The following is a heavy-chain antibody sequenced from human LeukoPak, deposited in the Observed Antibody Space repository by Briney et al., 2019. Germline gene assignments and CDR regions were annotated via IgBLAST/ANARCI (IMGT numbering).Heavy chain of an antibody. CDR2: IKHDGSAG. CDR1: GFTFSSSW. D-gene: IGHD1-7*01. CDR3: ARAPSFGTVDY. V-gene: IGHV3-7*01. Sequence: PGGSLRLSCAASGFTFSSSWMSWVRQAPGKGLEWVANIKHDGSAGYYVDSVEGRFIISRDNAKNSLFLQMGSLRAEDTAFYYCARAPSFGTVDYWGQGTLVTVSS. J-gene: IGHJ4*02.